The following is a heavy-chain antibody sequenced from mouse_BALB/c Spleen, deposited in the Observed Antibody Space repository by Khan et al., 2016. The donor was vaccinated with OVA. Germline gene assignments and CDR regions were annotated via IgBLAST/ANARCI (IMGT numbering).Heavy chain of an antibody. D-gene: IGHD1-1*01. CDR1: GYSITSYYV. Sequence: EVKLLESGPGLLKPSQSLSLTCTVTGYSITSYYVWYWIRQFPGNKLEWMAYISYSGCTTYRPSLRSRITISRDTSKNPFFLQLNSVTTEDTATYYCASERLLLRYPDYFDYWGQGTTLTVSS. J-gene: IGHJ2*01. V-gene: IGHV3-2*02. CDR2: ISYSGCT. CDR3: ASERLLLRYPDYFDY.